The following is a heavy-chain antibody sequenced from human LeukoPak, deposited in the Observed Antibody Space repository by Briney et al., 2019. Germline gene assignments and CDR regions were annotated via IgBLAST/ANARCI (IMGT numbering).Heavy chain of an antibody. J-gene: IGHJ4*02. CDR1: GFTFSSYG. D-gene: IGHD6-19*01. V-gene: IGHV3-30*02. CDR2: IRYDESNK. CDR3: AKVGSSGWYRENFDY. Sequence: PGGSLRLSCAASGFTFSSYGMHWVRQAPGKGLEWEAFIRYDESNKYYADSVKGRFTISRDNSKNTLYLQMNSLRAEDTAVYYCAKVGSSGWYRENFDYWGQGTLVTVSS.